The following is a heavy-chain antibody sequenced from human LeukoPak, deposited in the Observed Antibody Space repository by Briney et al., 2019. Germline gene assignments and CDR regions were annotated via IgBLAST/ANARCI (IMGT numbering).Heavy chain of an antibody. J-gene: IGHJ4*02. CDR2: ISYDGSNK. Sequence: QPRGSLRLSCAASGFTFSSYAMHWVRQVPGKGLEWVAVISYDGSNKYYADSVKGRFTISRDNSKNTLYLQMNSLRAEDTAVYYCAKEVAWLVRDYFDYWGQGTLVTVSS. CDR1: GFTFSSYA. CDR3: AKEVAWLVRDYFDY. D-gene: IGHD6-19*01. V-gene: IGHV3-30*04.